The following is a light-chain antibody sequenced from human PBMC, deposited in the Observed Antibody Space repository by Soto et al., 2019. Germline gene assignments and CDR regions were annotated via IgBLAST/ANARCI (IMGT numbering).Light chain of an antibody. J-gene: IGKJ4*01. CDR1: QSVSNSH. V-gene: IGKV3-20*01. Sequence: EIVLTQSPGTLSLSRAQGCTLTCTAGQSVSNSHLAWHQQKPGQAPRLLIFGVSSRAAGIPDRFSGSGSGTDFTLTISRLEPEDYAVYYCQQYDKSPLTFGGGTKVDIK. CDR3: QQYDKSPLT. CDR2: GVS.